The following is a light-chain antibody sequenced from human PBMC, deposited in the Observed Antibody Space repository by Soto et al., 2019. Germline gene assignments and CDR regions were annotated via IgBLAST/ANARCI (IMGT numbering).Light chain of an antibody. J-gene: IGLJ1*01. CDR3: CSSASSSSNG. Sequence: QSALTQPASVSGSPGQSITISCSGTTSDVGGHNLVSWYQQHTGKAPKLLIYEGTQRPSGVSSRFSGSKSGNTASLTISGLQAEDEADYFCCSSASSSSNGFGTGSKGTVL. CDR2: EGT. CDR1: TSDVGGHNL. V-gene: IGLV2-23*01.